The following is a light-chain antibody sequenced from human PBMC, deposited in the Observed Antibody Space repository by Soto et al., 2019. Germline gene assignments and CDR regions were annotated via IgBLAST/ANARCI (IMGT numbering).Light chain of an antibody. CDR3: SSYTSSHTRI. Sequence: QSALTQPASVSGSPGQSITISCTGTSSDVGGYDSVSWYQQHPGKAPKLMIYDVSYRPSGVSNRFSASKSGNTASLTIPGLQAEDQADYYYSSYTSSHTRIFGGGTKLTVL. CDR2: DVS. J-gene: IGLJ2*01. CDR1: SSDVGGYDS. V-gene: IGLV2-14*01.